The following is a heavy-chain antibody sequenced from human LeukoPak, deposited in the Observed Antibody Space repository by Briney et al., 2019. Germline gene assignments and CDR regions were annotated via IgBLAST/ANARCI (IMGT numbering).Heavy chain of an antibody. Sequence: ASVKVSCKASAYRFSNFGITWVRQAPAQGLEWMGWTSPYDDNPEYGKKFQGRVTMTTDTSTDTAYMELCSLRPDETAVYYCAQVAPPVIAGARAVAFESWGQGTLVTASS. CDR3: AQVAPPVIAGARAVAFES. D-gene: IGHD6-25*01. V-gene: IGHV1-18*01. CDR1: AYRFSNFG. CDR2: TSPYDDNP. J-gene: IGHJ3*02.